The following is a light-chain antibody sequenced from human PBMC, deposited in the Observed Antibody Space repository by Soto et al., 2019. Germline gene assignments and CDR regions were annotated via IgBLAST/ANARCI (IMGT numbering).Light chain of an antibody. V-gene: IGLV2-14*01. CDR3: SSYTSTNTVL. CDR1: STDVGGYNY. Sequence: QSALTQPASVSGSPGQSITISCTGTSTDVGGYNYVSWYQHHPGKAPKLMIFEVSNRPSGVSHRFSGSKSGNTASLTISGLQAEDESDYYCSSYTSTNTVLFGGGTHLTVL. J-gene: IGLJ7*01. CDR2: EVS.